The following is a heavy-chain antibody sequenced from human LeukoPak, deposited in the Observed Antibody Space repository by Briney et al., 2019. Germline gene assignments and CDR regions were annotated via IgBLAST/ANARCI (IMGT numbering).Heavy chain of an antibody. Sequence: GGSLRLSCAASGFTFTTYWMSWVRQLPGKGLEWVANINQDGTEKCYVDSVKGRFTISRDNAKNSLYLQMNSLRAEDTAVYYCARAGQLAFDYWGQGTLVTVSS. CDR2: INQDGTEK. CDR3: ARAGQLAFDY. J-gene: IGHJ4*02. CDR1: GFTFTTYW. D-gene: IGHD6-6*01. V-gene: IGHV3-7*01.